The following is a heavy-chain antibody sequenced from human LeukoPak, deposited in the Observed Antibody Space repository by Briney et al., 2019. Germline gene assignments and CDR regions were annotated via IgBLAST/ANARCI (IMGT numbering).Heavy chain of an antibody. D-gene: IGHD5-24*01. J-gene: IGHJ4*02. Sequence: TSQTLSLTCGISGDSVSSKSVWNWIRQSPSRGLEWLGRVYYRSKWSKNYAVSVKCRITINPDTSTNQFSLQLSSVTAEDTAVYYCARGDQDLDFWGQGTLVTVSS. CDR1: GDSVSSKSV. CDR3: ARGDQDLDF. CDR2: VYYRSKWSK. V-gene: IGHV6-1*01.